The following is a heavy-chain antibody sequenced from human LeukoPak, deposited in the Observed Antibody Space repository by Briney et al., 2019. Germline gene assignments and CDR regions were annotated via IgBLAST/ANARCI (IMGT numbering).Heavy chain of an antibody. Sequence: SGPTLVKPPQTLTLPSTFSGFSLSTSGVGVGWILQPPGKALEWLALIYWDDDKRYSPSLKSRLTITKDTSKNQVVLTMTNMDPVDTATYYCAHSWGYRQNDYWGQGTLVTVSS. V-gene: IGHV2-5*02. J-gene: IGHJ4*02. CDR1: GFSLSTSGVG. D-gene: IGHD7-27*01. CDR3: AHSWGYRQNDY. CDR2: IYWDDDK.